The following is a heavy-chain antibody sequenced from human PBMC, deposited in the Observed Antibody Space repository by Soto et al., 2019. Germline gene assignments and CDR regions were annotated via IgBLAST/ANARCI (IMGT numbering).Heavy chain of an antibody. J-gene: IGHJ4*02. D-gene: IGHD6-25*01. CDR3: AREGSGITAAGIFDH. V-gene: IGHV1-3*01. Sequence: KFQDRVTITRDTSASTAYMDLSSLRSEDTAVYYCAREGSGITAAGIFDHWGQGTLVTVSS.